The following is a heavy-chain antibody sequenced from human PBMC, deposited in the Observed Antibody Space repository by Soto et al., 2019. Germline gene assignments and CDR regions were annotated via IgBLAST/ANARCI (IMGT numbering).Heavy chain of an antibody. CDR3: ARLTVAGPGGFDY. CDR2: IYHRGST. D-gene: IGHD3-16*01. Sequence: QVQLQESGPGLVKPSGTLSLTCAVSSGSISSSNWWSLVRQPPGKGLEWIGEIYHRGSTNYNPSLKSRITISREKSQNQFSLELSSVIGADTVVYYCARLTVAGPGGFDYWGQGTLVTVSS. CDR1: SGSISSSNW. V-gene: IGHV4-4*02. J-gene: IGHJ4*02.